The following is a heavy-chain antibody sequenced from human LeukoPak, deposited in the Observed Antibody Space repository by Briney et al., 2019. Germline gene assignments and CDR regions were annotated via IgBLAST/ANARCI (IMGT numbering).Heavy chain of an antibody. CDR1: GFTFSSYA. V-gene: IGHV3-23*01. Sequence: GRSLRLSCAASGFTFSSYAMGWVRQAPGKGPEWVSSISGSGGHTYFADSVKGRFTISRDNSKNTLDLQMNSLKVEDTAVYYCAKFRYHSNDNNYLDFNYWGQGTLVTVSS. CDR3: AKFRYHSNDNNYLDFNY. J-gene: IGHJ4*02. CDR2: ISGSGGHT. D-gene: IGHD3-22*01.